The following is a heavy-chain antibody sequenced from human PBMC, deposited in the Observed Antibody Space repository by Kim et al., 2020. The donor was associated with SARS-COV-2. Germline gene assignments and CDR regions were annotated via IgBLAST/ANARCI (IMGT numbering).Heavy chain of an antibody. J-gene: IGHJ6*02. CDR3: ARGEKTVVVAATRAAGVFPYYYDGMDV. V-gene: IGHV1-69*13. CDR1: GGTFSSYA. CDR2: IIPIFGTA. D-gene: IGHD2-15*01. Sequence: SVKVSCKASGGTFSSYAISWVRQAPGQGLEWMGGIIPIFGTANYAQKFQGRVTITADESTSTAYMELSSLRSEDTAVYYCARGEKTVVVAATRAAGVFPYYYDGMDVWGQGTTVTVSS.